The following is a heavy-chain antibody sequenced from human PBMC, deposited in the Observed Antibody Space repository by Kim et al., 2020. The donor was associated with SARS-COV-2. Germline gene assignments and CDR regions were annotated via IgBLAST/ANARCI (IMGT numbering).Heavy chain of an antibody. J-gene: IGHJ6*03. V-gene: IGHV5-51*01. D-gene: IGHD6-6*01. CDR2: IYPGDSDT. CDR3: ASQSIAAPFFYYMDV. Sequence: GESLKISCKGSGYSFTSYWIGWVRQMPGKGLGWMGIIYPGDSDTRYSPSFQGQVTISADKSISTAYLQWSSLKASDTAMYYCASQSIAAPFFYYMDVWGKGTTVTVSS. CDR1: GYSFTSYW.